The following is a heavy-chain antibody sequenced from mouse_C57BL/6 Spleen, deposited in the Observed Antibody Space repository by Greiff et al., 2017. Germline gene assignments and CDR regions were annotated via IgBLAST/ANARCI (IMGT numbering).Heavy chain of an antibody. D-gene: IGHD2-2*01. V-gene: IGHV3-6*01. CDR3: AREGNYGSGGFDY. J-gene: IGHJ2*01. CDR2: ISYDGSN. Sequence: EVKLMESGPGLVKPSQSLSLTCSVTGYSITSGYYWNWIRQFPGNKLEWMGYISYDGSNNYNPSLKNRISITRDTSKNQFFLKLNSVTTEDTATYYCAREGNYGSGGFDYWGQGTTLTVAS. CDR1: GYSITSGYY.